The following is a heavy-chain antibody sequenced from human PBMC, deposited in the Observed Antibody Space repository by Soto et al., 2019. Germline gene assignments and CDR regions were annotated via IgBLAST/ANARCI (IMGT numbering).Heavy chain of an antibody. Sequence: QGHLVQSGAEVKKPGTSVKVSCKASGYTFTRYGISWVRQAPGQGLEWMGWISGYNGDTNYAQNLQGRVTMTIDTSTSTSYKQLSSPTSDDAAVYYCAKKGQPPYYYGLDVWGQGTTVTVSS. V-gene: IGHV1-18*01. CDR2: ISGYNGDT. J-gene: IGHJ6*02. CDR3: AKKGQPPYYYGLDV. CDR1: GYTFTRYG.